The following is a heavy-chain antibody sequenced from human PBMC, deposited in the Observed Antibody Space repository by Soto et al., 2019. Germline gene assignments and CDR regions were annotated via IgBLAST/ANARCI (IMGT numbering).Heavy chain of an antibody. V-gene: IGHV4-59*01. CDR3: VRAGGYCSGGSCYDY. J-gene: IGHJ4*02. CDR1: GGSISSYY. D-gene: IGHD2-15*01. Sequence: SETLSLTCTVSGGSISSYYWSWIRQPPGKGLEWIGYIYYSGSTNYNPSLKSRVTISVDTSKNQFSLKLSSVTAADPAVYYCVRAGGYCSGGSCYDYWGQGTLVTVCS. CDR2: IYYSGST.